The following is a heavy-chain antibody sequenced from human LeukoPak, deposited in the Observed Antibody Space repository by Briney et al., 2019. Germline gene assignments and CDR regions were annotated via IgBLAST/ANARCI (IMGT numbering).Heavy chain of an antibody. CDR1: GYTLTSYG. CDR2: ISAYNGNT. D-gene: IGHD3-16*01. J-gene: IGHJ6*03. V-gene: IGHV1-18*01. CDR3: ARVPLYGYYYMDV. Sequence: ASVKVSCKASGYTLTSYGIIWVRQAPGQGLEWMGWISAYNGNTNYAQKLQGRVTMTTDTSTSTAYMELRSLRSDDTAVYYCARVPLYGYYYMDVWGKGTTVTVSS.